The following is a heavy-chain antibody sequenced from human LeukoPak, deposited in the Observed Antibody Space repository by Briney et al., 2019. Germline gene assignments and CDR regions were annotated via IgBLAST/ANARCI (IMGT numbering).Heavy chain of an antibody. J-gene: IGHJ6*03. Sequence: PSETLSLTCTVSGGSIRSYYWSWIRQSPGKGLEWIGYIYYSGSTNYNPSLKSRVTISVDTSKNQFSLKLSSVTAADTAVYYCARRRSKYYYGSGSRNEYYYYMDVWGKGTTVTISS. CDR2: IYYSGST. D-gene: IGHD3-10*01. CDR1: GGSIRSYY. V-gene: IGHV4-59*12. CDR3: ARRRSKYYYGSGSRNEYYYYMDV.